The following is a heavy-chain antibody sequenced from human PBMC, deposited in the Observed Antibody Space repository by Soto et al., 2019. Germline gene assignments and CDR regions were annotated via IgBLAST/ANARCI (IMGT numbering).Heavy chain of an antibody. Sequence: SETLSLTCAVYGGSFSGYYWSWIRQPPGKGLEWIGEINHSGSTNYNPSLKSRVTISVDTSKNQFSLKLSSVTAADTAVYYCASLQVAATLSPWFDPWGQGTLVTVSS. V-gene: IGHV4-34*01. CDR3: ASLQVAATLSPWFDP. J-gene: IGHJ5*02. D-gene: IGHD2-15*01. CDR1: GGSFSGYY. CDR2: INHSGST.